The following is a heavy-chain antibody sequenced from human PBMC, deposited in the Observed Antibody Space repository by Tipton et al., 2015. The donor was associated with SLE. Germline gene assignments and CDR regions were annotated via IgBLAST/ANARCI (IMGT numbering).Heavy chain of an antibody. D-gene: IGHD6-25*01. CDR3: ARQRDLDAFDI. CDR2: IYYSGST. J-gene: IGHJ3*02. CDR1: NGSISSSPYY. Sequence: TLSLTCTVSNGSISSSPYYWGWIRQSPGKGLEWVGSIYYSGSTYYNPSLKSRVTISVDTSRNQCSLNLTSVTAADTAVYYCARQRDLDAFDIWGQGTMVIVSS. V-gene: IGHV4-39*07.